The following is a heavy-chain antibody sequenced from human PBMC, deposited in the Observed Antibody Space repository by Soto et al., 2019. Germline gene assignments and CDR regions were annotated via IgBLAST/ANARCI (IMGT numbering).Heavy chain of an antibody. D-gene: IGHD3-9*01. J-gene: IGHJ3*02. CDR2: ISGSGSST. V-gene: IGHV3-23*01. CDR3: ARDADILTGSDAFDI. Sequence: EVQLLESGGGLVQPGGSLILSCAASGFTFSTYAMSWVRQAPGKGLEWVSAISGSGSSTYYADSVKGRFTISRDNSKNTLYLQMNSLRAEDTAVYYCARDADILTGSDAFDIWGQGTMVTVSS. CDR1: GFTFSTYA.